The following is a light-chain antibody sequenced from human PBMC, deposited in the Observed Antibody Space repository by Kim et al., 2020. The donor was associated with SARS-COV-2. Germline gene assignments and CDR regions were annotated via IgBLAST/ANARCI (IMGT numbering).Light chain of an antibody. J-gene: IGKJ2*01. V-gene: IGKV1-5*03. Sequence: SASVGDRVPITCRASQTISTWLAWYQQKPGRAPKLLIHKSSSLQSGVPSRFSGSGSGTEFTLTISGLQSDDFATYYCQQYHSHPYTFGQGTKLEI. CDR2: KSS. CDR3: QQYHSHPYT. CDR1: QTISTW.